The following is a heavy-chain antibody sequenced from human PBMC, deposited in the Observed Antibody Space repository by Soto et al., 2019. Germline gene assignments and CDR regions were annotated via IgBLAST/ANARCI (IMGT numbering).Heavy chain of an antibody. D-gene: IGHD2-15*01. CDR2: LDYIGPT. CDR3: ARVVEAATRHTDFDT. Sequence: SDTLSLTCDLPGGSIDNSHSFWGWVRQPPGRRLELLSSLDYIGPTNYNPSLKSRVTVSVGPSQHQISLRVRSVTVAETARYHCARVVEAATRHTDFDTWGQGIVVTVSS. CDR1: GGSIDNSHSF. V-gene: IGHV4-39*01. J-gene: IGHJ4*02.